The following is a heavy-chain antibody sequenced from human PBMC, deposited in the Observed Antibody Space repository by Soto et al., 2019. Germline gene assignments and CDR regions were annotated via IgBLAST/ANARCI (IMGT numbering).Heavy chain of an antibody. CDR3: AADPYYYASSY. Sequence: GGSLRLSCATSGFTFSYYYMTWIRQAPGKGLEWVSYISHSGTTIHYADSVKGRFTVSRDNAQNSLYLQMDSLRAEDTAVYYCAADPYYYASSYWGQGTLVTVSS. CDR1: GFTFSYYY. J-gene: IGHJ4*02. V-gene: IGHV3-11*01. CDR2: ISHSGTTI. D-gene: IGHD3-10*01.